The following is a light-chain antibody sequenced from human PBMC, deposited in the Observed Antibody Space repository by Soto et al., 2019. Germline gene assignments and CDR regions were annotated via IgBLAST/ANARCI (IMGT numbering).Light chain of an antibody. V-gene: IGKV1-39*01. J-gene: IGKJ2*01. CDR3: QQSYSTPPT. CDR2: DAS. Sequence: DIQMTQSPSSLSASAVDRVTITCRASQTISNYLNWYQHNPGKAPKLLISDASSLQSGVPSRFSGGGSGTDFTLTISNLQPEDFATYYCQQSYSTPPTFGQGTKVDIK. CDR1: QTISNY.